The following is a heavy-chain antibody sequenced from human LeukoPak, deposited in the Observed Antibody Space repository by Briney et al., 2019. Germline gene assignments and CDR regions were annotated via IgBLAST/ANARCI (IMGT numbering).Heavy chain of an antibody. CDR1: GGSISSYY. CDR2: IYSTGST. CDR3: ARVSGAYNWFDP. J-gene: IGHJ5*02. V-gene: IGHV4-4*07. D-gene: IGHD1-1*01. Sequence: SETLSLTCTVSGGSISSYYWSWIRQPPGKGLEWIGRIYSTGSTSYNPSLKSRVTMSADTPKKTFSLKLTSVTAADTAVYYCARVSGAYNWFDPWGPGTLVTVSS.